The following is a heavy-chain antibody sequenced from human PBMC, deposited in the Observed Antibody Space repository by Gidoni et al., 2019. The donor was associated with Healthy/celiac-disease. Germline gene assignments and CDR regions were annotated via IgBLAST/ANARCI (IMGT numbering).Heavy chain of an antibody. CDR1: GGTISSSSYF. J-gene: IGHJ5*02. Sequence: QLQLQESGPGLVKPSETLSLTCTVSGGTISSSSYFWGWIRQPPGKGLEWIGSIYYSGSTYYNPSLKSRVTISVDTSKNQFSLKLSSVTAADTAVYYCARYVFGLLLWFGPSSGGWFDPWGQGTLVTVSS. D-gene: IGHD3-10*01. CDR3: ARYVFGLLLWFGPSSGGWFDP. V-gene: IGHV4-39*01. CDR2: IYYSGST.